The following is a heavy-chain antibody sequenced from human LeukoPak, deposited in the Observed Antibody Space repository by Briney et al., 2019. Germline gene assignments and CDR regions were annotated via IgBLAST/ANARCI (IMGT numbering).Heavy chain of an antibody. CDR3: ARARIAARTYYFDY. CDR1: GFTFSSYW. CDR2: IKQDGSEK. V-gene: IGHV3-7*01. Sequence: GGSLRLSCAASGFTFSSYWMSWFRQAPAKGLEWVANIKQDGSEKYYVDSVKSRFTISRDNAKNSLYLQMNSLRAEDTAVYYCARARIAARTYYFDYWGQGTLVTVSS. J-gene: IGHJ4*02. D-gene: IGHD6-6*01.